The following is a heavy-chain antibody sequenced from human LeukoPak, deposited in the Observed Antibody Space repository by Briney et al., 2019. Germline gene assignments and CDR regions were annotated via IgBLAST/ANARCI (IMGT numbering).Heavy chain of an antibody. CDR2: IYYSGST. V-gene: IGHV4-39*01. CDR3: ARHRGAARDPLFD. CDR1: GGSISSSSYY. D-gene: IGHD6-6*01. Sequence: KPSETLSLTCTVSGGSISSSSYYWGWIRQPPGKGLEWIVSIYYSGSTYYNPSLNSRVTLSVDTSKNQFSLKLSSVTAADPAVYYCARHRGAARDPLFDWGQGTLVTVSS. J-gene: IGHJ4*02.